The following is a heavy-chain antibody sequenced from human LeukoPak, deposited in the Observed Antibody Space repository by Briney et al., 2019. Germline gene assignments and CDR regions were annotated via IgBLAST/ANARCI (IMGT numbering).Heavy chain of an antibody. CDR1: GFTFSSYA. J-gene: IGHJ4*02. Sequence: QTGGSLRLSCAASGFTFSSYAMHWVRQAPGKGLEYVSAISSNGGSTYYANSVKGRFTISRDNSKNTLYLQMGNLRAEDMAVYYCARDHYDFWSGYYEVCLDYWGQGTLVTVSS. D-gene: IGHD3-3*01. V-gene: IGHV3-64*01. CDR3: ARDHYDFWSGYYEVCLDY. CDR2: ISSNGGST.